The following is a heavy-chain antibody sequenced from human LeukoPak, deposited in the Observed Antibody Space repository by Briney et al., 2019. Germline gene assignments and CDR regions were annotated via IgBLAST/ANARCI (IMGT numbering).Heavy chain of an antibody. V-gene: IGHV1-46*01. Sequence: ASVKVSCKASGYTLTSYYMHWVRQAPGQGLEWMGIINPSGGSSSYAQKFQGRVTMTRDTSTSTIYMEVSSLRSEDTAVYYCARVSYPGVAAAPFGYWGQGTLVTVSS. CDR3: ARVSYPGVAAAPFGY. D-gene: IGHD6-13*01. CDR2: INPSGGSS. J-gene: IGHJ4*02. CDR1: GYTLTSYY.